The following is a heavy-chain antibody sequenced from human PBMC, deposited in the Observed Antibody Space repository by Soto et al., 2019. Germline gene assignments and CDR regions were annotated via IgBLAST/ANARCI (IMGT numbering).Heavy chain of an antibody. J-gene: IGHJ4*02. V-gene: IGHV3-48*03. Sequence: RLSCAASGFSFSFYEMNWVRQAPGKGLEWVSYITSSGSTIYYADSVKGRFTISRDNTKNSLYLQMNSLRAEDTAVYYCARGPHSSSMGADDYWGQGTLVTVS. CDR2: ITSSGSTI. CDR1: GFSFSFYE. D-gene: IGHD6-13*01. CDR3: ARGPHSSSMGADDY.